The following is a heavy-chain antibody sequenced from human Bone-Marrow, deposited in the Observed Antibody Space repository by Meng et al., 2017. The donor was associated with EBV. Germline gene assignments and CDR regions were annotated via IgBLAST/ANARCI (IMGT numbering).Heavy chain of an antibody. CDR2: IYHSGST. D-gene: IGHD4-23*01. CDR3: ARGGYGGNPLDY. V-gene: IGHV4-30-2*01. CDR1: GGSISSGGYS. J-gene: IGHJ4*02. Sequence: HLHLQESGSGLVKPSQTLSPTCAVSGGSISSGGYSWSWIRQPPGKGLEWIGYIYHSGSTYYNPSLKSRVTISVDRSKNQFSLKLSSVTAADTAVYYCARGGYGGNPLDYWGQGTLVTVSS.